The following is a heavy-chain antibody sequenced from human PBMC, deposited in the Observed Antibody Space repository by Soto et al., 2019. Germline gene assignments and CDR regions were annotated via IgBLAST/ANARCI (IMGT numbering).Heavy chain of an antibody. J-gene: IGHJ4*02. CDR2: IYHSGST. V-gene: IGHV4-38-2*01. D-gene: IGHD6-13*01. CDR1: GYSISSGYY. Sequence: SETLSLTCAVSGYSISSGYYWGWIRQPPGKGLEWIGSIYHSGSTYYNPSLKSRVTISVDTSKSQFSLKLSSVTAADTAVYYCASAVAAAGTFDYWGQGTLVTVSS. CDR3: ASAVAAAGTFDY.